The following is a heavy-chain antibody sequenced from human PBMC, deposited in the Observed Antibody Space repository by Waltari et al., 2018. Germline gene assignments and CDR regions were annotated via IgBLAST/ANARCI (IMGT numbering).Heavy chain of an antibody. CDR3: AREKIGYRGWFDP. V-gene: IGHV4-59*11. Sequence: QVQLQESGPGLVKPLETLSLTCTASGGSISSHYWSWIRQPPGKGLELIGYIYYSGSTNYSPSLKSRVTISVDTSKNQFSLELSSVTAADTAVYYCAREKIGYRGWFDPWGQGTLVTVSS. CDR1: GGSISSHY. D-gene: IGHD6-13*01. J-gene: IGHJ5*02. CDR2: IYYSGST.